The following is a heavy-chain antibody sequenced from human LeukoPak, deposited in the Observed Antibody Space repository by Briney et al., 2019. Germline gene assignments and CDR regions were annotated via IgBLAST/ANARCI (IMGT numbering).Heavy chain of an antibody. D-gene: IGHD2-2*01. V-gene: IGHV3-48*01. J-gene: IGHJ6*03. CDR3: ARGPAAMFDYYYMDV. CDR2: ISSSSSTI. Sequence: GGSLRLSCAASGFTFSSYSMNWVRQAPGKGLEWVSSISSSSSTIYYADSVKGRFTISRDNAKNSLCLQMNSLRAEDTAVYYCARGPAAMFDYYYMDVWGKGTTVTVSS. CDR1: GFTFSSYS.